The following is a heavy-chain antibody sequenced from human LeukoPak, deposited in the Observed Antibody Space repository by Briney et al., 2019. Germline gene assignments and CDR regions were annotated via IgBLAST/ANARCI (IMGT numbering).Heavy chain of an antibody. CDR1: GFTLSSYA. J-gene: IGHJ4*02. Sequence: PGGSLRLSCAASGFTLSSYAMSWVRQAPGKGLEWVSSISESGGGTYYAESVKGRFTISRDTSKNTLYLQMNSLRAEDTAVYYCAPLAATTDYWGQGTLVTVSS. CDR2: ISESGGGT. V-gene: IGHV3-23*01. D-gene: IGHD5-12*01. CDR3: APLAATTDY.